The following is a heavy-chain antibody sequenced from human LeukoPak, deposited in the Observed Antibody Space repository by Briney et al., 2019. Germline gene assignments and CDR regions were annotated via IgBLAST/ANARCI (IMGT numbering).Heavy chain of an antibody. CDR3: ARESYGEEDN. CDR2: INPSGGST. D-gene: IGHD4-17*01. CDR1: GYTFNSYY. Sequence: ASGTVSFTASGYTFNSYYMHWVRQAPGQGQEWMGVINPSGGSTSYAQKFQGRVTMTRDTSTSTVYMELSSLRSEDTAVYYCARESYGEEDNWGQGTLVTVSS. J-gene: IGHJ4*02. V-gene: IGHV1-46*02.